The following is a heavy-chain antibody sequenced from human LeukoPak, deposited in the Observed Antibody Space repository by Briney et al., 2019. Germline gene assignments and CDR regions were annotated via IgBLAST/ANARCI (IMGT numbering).Heavy chain of an antibody. D-gene: IGHD3-10*01. J-gene: IGHJ4*02. CDR3: STYGSGRKFDY. V-gene: IGHV3-15*04. Sequence: PGGSLRLSCVGSGFSFTDAWMSWVRQIPRKGLEWVGRIESKTDGETTDYATPVKDRFIISRDDSTNTLYLQMNSLKSEDTAVYYCSTYGSGRKFDYWGQGTLATVSS. CDR1: GFSFTDAW. CDR2: IESKTDGETT.